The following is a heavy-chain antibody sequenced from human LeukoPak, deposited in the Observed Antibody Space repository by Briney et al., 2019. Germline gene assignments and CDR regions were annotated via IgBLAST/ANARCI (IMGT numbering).Heavy chain of an antibody. CDR1: GFTVSSNY. CDR3: AKVIVSVDTAIDY. CDR2: NSGSGGST. Sequence: GGSLRLSCAASGFTVSSNYMSWVRQAPGQGLEWGSGNSGSGGSTYYADSVKGRFTISRGNSKNTLYLQMNSLRAEDTAVYYCAKVIVSVDTAIDYWGQGTLVTVSS. V-gene: IGHV3-23*01. D-gene: IGHD5-18*01. J-gene: IGHJ4*02.